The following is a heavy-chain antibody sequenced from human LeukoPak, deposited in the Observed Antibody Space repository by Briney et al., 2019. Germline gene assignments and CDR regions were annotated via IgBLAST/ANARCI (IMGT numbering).Heavy chain of an antibody. CDR3: ARGGDSIREPAAIDY. D-gene: IGHD2-2*01. V-gene: IGHV3-21*01. CDR2: ISSSSSYI. CDR1: GFTFSSYS. J-gene: IGHJ4*02. Sequence: TGGSLRLSCAASGFTFSSYSMNWVRQAPGKGLEWVSSISSSSSYIYYADSVKGRFTISRDNAKNSLYLQMNSLRAEDTAVYYCARGGDSIREPAAIDYWGQGTLVTVSS.